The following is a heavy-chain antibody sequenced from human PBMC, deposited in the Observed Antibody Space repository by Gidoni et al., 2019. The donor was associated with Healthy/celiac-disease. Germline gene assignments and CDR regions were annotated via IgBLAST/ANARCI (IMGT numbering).Heavy chain of an antibody. CDR1: GFTFSSYS. Sequence: EVQLVESGGGLVKPGGSLRLSCAASGFTFSSYSMNWVRQAPGKGLEWVSSISSSSSYIYYADSVKGRFTISRDNAKNSLYLQMNSLRAEDTAVYYCARDLGDGDYGFDYWGQGTLVTVSS. CDR2: ISSSSSYI. J-gene: IGHJ4*02. V-gene: IGHV3-21*01. D-gene: IGHD4-17*01. CDR3: ARDLGDGDYGFDY.